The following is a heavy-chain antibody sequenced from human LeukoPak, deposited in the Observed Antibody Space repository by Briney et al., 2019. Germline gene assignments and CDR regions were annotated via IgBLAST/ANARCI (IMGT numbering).Heavy chain of an antibody. Sequence: GGSLRLSCAASGFTFSSYAMSWVRQAPGKGLEWVSAISGSGGSTYYADSVKGRFTISRDNSKNTLYLQMNSLRAEDTAVYYCAKVNLPYSSGSTKTRGAFDIWGQGTMVTVSS. CDR1: GFTFSSYA. CDR3: AKVNLPYSSGSTKTRGAFDI. V-gene: IGHV3-23*01. CDR2: ISGSGGST. J-gene: IGHJ3*02. D-gene: IGHD6-19*01.